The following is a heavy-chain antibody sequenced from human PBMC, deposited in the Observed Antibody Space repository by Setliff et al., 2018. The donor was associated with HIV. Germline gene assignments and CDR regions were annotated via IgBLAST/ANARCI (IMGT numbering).Heavy chain of an antibody. V-gene: IGHV4-38-2*01. CDR1: GYSISSGYY. J-gene: IGHJ3*02. D-gene: IGHD3-3*01. CDR3: ARPLTPSYNFWGDAFSI. CDR2: IHHSGSV. Sequence: PSETLSLTCPVSGYSISSGYYWGWIRQPPGKGLEWIGNIHHSGSVYYNLSLKRRVTISVDTSKNQFSLKLTSATAADTAVYYCARPLTPSYNFWGDAFSIWGQGTMVTVSS.